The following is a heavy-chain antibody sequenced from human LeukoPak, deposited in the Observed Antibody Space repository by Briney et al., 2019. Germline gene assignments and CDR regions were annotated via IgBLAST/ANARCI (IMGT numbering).Heavy chain of an antibody. CDR2: INPNSGGT. D-gene: IGHD5-12*01. Sequence: ASVKVSCKASGGTFSSYAISWVRQAPGQGLEWMGRINPNSGGTNYAQKFQGRVTMTRDTSISTAYMELSRLRSDDTAVYYCARDPSLGGYDFNYDYGMDVWGQGTTVTVSS. J-gene: IGHJ6*01. V-gene: IGHV1-2*06. CDR1: GGTFSSYA. CDR3: ARDPSLGGYDFNYDYGMDV.